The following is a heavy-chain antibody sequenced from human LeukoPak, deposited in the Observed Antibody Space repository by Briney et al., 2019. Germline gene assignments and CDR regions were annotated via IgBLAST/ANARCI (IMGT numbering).Heavy chain of an antibody. Sequence: QPGGSLRLSCAASGFPFSNYAMNWVRPAPGKGLEWVYSISESGDKTDYADSVRGRFTISRDNSQNTLYLQMNSLRVEDTALYYCAKQWVDCWGQGTLVTVSS. CDR3: AKQWVDC. V-gene: IGHV3-23*01. CDR1: GFPFSNYA. D-gene: IGHD1-26*01. J-gene: IGHJ4*02. CDR2: ISESGDKT.